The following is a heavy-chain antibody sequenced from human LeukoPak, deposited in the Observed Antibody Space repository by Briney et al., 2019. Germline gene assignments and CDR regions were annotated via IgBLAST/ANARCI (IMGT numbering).Heavy chain of an antibody. Sequence: GGSLRLSCAASGFTFSSYGMHWVRQAPGKGLEWVAVISYDGSKKYYADSVKGRFTISRDNSKNTLYLQMNSLRAEDTAVYYCAKGDPYYYYGMDVWGQGTTVIVSS. CDR3: AKGDPYYYYGMDV. J-gene: IGHJ6*02. CDR2: ISYDGSKK. V-gene: IGHV3-30*18. CDR1: GFTFSSYG.